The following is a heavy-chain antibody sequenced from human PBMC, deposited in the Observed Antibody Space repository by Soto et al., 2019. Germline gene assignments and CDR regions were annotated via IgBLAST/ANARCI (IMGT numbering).Heavy chain of an antibody. V-gene: IGHV4-4*07. CDR2: LYANENT. CDR1: TASVNSYY. J-gene: IGHJ2*01. CDR3: ARDHPNWYFDL. Sequence: PSETLSLTCTVSTASVNSYYWSWIRQPAGKGLEWIGRLYANENTDYNPSLRSRVTISVDTKRQFSLKLSSVTAADTAVYYCARDHPNWYFDLWGRGXPVTVSS.